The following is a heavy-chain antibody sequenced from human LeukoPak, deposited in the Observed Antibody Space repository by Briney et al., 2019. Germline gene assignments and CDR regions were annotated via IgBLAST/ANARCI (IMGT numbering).Heavy chain of an antibody. CDR3: ASGIVLRFLEWPESFDY. J-gene: IGHJ4*01. CDR2: IYTSGST. V-gene: IGHV4-4*07. CDR1: GGSISSYY. Sequence: PSETLSLTCTVSGGSISSYYWSWVRQPAGKGLEWIGRIYTSGSTNYNPSLKSRVTMSVDTSKNQFSLKLSSVTAADTAVYYCASGIVLRFLEWPESFDYWGQEPWSPSPQ. D-gene: IGHD3-3*01.